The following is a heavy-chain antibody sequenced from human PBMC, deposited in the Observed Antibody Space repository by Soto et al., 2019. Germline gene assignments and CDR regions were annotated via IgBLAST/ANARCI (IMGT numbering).Heavy chain of an antibody. J-gene: IGHJ3*02. CDR3: ARRYGKNAFDI. CDR1: GGSISSYY. Sequence: SETLSLTCTVSGGSISSYYWSWIRQPPGKGLERIGYIYYSGRTNYNPSLKSRVTISVDTSKNQFSLKLSSVTAADTAVYYCARRYGKNAFDIWGQGTMVTVSS. V-gene: IGHV4-59*01. D-gene: IGHD5-18*01. CDR2: IYYSGRT.